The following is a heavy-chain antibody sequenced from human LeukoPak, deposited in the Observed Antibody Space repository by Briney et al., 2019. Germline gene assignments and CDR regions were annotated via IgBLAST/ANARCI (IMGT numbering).Heavy chain of an antibody. CDR2: ISHEGSLK. V-gene: IGHV3-30*18. D-gene: IGHD2-21*01. Sequence: GGSLRLSCVASGFSFGSYGMHWIRQAPGKGLEWVTVISHEGSLKYYADSVRGRFTISRDNSKNTLYLQMNSLRAEDTAVYYCANGVLWWRFDYWGQGTLVTVSS. CDR3: ANGVLWWRFDY. J-gene: IGHJ4*02. CDR1: GFSFGSYG.